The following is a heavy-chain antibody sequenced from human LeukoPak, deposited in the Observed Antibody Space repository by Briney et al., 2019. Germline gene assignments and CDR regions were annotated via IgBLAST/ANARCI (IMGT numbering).Heavy chain of an antibody. J-gene: IGHJ6*03. CDR2: ISWNSGSI. CDR3: AKDSLAHSSGYNYYHYMDV. V-gene: IGHV3-9*01. Sequence: SLRLSCAASGFTFDDYAMHWVRQAPGKGLEWVSGISWNSGSIGYADSVKGRFTISRDNAKNSLYLQMNSLRAEDTALYYCAKDSLAHSSGYNYYHYMDVWGKGTTVTISS. CDR1: GFTFDDYA. D-gene: IGHD6-19*01.